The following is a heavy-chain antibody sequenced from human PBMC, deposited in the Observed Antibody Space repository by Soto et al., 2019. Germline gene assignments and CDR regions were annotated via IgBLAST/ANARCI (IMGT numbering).Heavy chain of an antibody. V-gene: IGHV4-61*01. J-gene: IGHJ5*02. CDR2: IYHIGTT. CDR3: ARESIVGATRFDP. CDR1: GDSVNSGSYY. Sequence: SETLSLTCTVSGDSVNSGSYYWTWIRHAPGKGLEWLGYIYHIGTTRYNPSLKSRATISLDTSKSQFSLRLTSVTAADTAVYFCARESIVGATRFDPWGHGTLVTVSS. D-gene: IGHD1-26*01.